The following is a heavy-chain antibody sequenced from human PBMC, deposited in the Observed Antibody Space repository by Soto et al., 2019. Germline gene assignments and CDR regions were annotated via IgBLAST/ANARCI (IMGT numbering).Heavy chain of an antibody. Sequence: QVQLVQSGAEVKKPGASVKVSCKASGYTFTSYDINWVRQATGQGLEWMGWMNTNSGNTGYAQKFQGRVTMTRNTSISTAYMELSRMRSEYTAVSYCAREKTSYGVDVWGQGTTVTVSS. V-gene: IGHV1-8*02. CDR2: MNTNSGNT. CDR3: AREKTSYGVDV. J-gene: IGHJ6*02. CDR1: GYTFTSYD.